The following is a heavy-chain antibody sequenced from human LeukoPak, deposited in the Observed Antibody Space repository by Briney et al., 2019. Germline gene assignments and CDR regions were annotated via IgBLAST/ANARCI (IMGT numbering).Heavy chain of an antibody. Sequence: ASVKVSCKASGYSFTSYGISWVRQAPGQGLEWMGWINPNNGGTNYAQKFQGRVTMTRDTSISTAYMELSRLRSDDTAVYYCARGVMATILTPFDYWGQGTLVTVSS. CDR2: INPNNGGT. D-gene: IGHD5-24*01. CDR3: ARGVMATILTPFDY. CDR1: GYSFTSYG. J-gene: IGHJ4*02. V-gene: IGHV1-2*02.